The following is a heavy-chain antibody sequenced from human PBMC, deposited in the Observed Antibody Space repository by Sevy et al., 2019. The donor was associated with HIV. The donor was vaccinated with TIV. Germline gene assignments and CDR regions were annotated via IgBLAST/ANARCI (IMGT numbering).Heavy chain of an antibody. V-gene: IGHV3-48*03. CDR2: ISNSGTAM. CDR1: GFTFSSYE. CDR3: ARDLPPSATTVPHFDC. Sequence: GGSLRLSCAASGFTFSSYEMNWVRQAPGKGLEWISHISNSGTAMYYSDSVRDRFTISRDNARRSLYLQMNSLRAEDTAVYYCARDLPPSATTVPHFDCWGQGTLVTVSS. J-gene: IGHJ4*02. D-gene: IGHD4-17*01.